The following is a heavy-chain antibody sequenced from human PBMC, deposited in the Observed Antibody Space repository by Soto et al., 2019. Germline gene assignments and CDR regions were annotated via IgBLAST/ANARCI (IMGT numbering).Heavy chain of an antibody. Sequence: SETLSLTCAVSGGSISSGGYSWSWIRQPPGKGLELIGYIYHSASTYYNPSLKSRVTISVDRSKNQLSLKLSSVTAADTAVYYCARGDYYYYGMDVWGQGTTVTVSS. CDR3: ARGDYYYYGMDV. CDR2: IYHSAST. J-gene: IGHJ6*02. CDR1: GGSISSGGYS. V-gene: IGHV4-30-2*01.